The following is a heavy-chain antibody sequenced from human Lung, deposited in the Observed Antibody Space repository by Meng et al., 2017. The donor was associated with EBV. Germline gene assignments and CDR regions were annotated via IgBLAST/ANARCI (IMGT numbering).Heavy chain of an antibody. Sequence: QAQLGGSGGGVVQPWGSLGLSCEASGKTFSSYGMHWVRQAPGKGLEWLTFIWYDGVKKSYTDSVKGRFTISRDNSRNTLYLEMDSLRAEDTAMYYCARDFYGDYSLLDYWGHGTLVTVSS. V-gene: IGHV3-30*12. CDR2: IWYDGVKK. CDR3: ARDFYGDYSLLDY. D-gene: IGHD4-17*01. J-gene: IGHJ4*03. CDR1: GKTFSSYG.